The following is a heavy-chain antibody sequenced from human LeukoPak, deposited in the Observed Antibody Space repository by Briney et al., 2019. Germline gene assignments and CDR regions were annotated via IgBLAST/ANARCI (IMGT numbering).Heavy chain of an antibody. CDR3: AKGPTVTRSDAFDI. CDR1: GFTFDDYG. CDR2: ISGSGGST. V-gene: IGHV3-23*01. Sequence: GGSLRLSCAASGFTFDDYGMSWVRQAPGKGLEWVSAISGSGGSTYYADSVKGRFTISRDNSKNTLYLQMNSLRAEDTAVYYCAKGPTVTRSDAFDIWGQGTMVTVSS. D-gene: IGHD4-17*01. J-gene: IGHJ3*02.